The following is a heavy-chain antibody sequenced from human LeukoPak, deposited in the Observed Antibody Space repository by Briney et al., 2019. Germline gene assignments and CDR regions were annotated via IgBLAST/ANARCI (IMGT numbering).Heavy chain of an antibody. CDR2: IYYSGST. CDR3: ARVDSSGYYFVDY. Sequence: SETLSLTCTVSGGSISSYYWSWIRQPPGEGLEWIGYIYYSGSTNYNPSLKSRVTISVDTSKNQFSLKLSSVTAADTAVYYCARVDSSGYYFVDYWGQGTLVTVSS. J-gene: IGHJ4*02. V-gene: IGHV4-59*01. D-gene: IGHD3-22*01. CDR1: GGSISSYY.